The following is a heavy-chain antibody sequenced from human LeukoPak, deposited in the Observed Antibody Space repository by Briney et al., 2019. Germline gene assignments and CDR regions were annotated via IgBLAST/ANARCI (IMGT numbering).Heavy chain of an antibody. CDR1: GYTFTSYA. V-gene: IGHV1-3*03. J-gene: IGHJ6*03. Sequence: ASVKVSCKASGYTFTSYAMHWVRQAPGQRLEWMGWINAGNGNTKYSQEFQGRVTITRDTSASTAYMELSSLRSEDMAVYYCAFIAAAGTRYYYYMDVWGKGTTVTVSS. CDR3: AFIAAAGTRYYYYMDV. D-gene: IGHD6-13*01. CDR2: INAGNGNT.